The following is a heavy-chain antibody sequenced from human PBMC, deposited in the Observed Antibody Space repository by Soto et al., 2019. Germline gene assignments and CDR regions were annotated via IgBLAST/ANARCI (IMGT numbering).Heavy chain of an antibody. CDR3: ARYDSSGTLDY. CDR1: GGSISSYY. Sequence: PSETLSLTCTVSGGSISSYYWRWIRQPPGKGLEWIGYIYYSGSTNYNPSLKSRVTISVDTSKNQFSLKLSSVTAADTAVYYCARYDSSGTLDYWGQGTLVTVSS. CDR2: IYYSGST. J-gene: IGHJ4*02. D-gene: IGHD3-22*01. V-gene: IGHV4-59*01.